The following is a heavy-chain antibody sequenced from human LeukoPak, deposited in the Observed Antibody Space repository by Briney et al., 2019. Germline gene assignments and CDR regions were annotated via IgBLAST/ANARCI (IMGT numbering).Heavy chain of an antibody. Sequence: PSETLSLTCTVSGGSVSSGSYYWSWIRQPPGKGLEWIGYIYYSGSTNYNPSLKSRVTISVDTSKNQFSLKLSSVAAADTAVYYCASPRSYYDGSGYYISWGQGTLVTVSS. CDR3: ASPRSYYDGSGYYIS. V-gene: IGHV4-61*01. CDR1: GGSVSSGSYY. D-gene: IGHD3-22*01. CDR2: IYYSGST. J-gene: IGHJ5*02.